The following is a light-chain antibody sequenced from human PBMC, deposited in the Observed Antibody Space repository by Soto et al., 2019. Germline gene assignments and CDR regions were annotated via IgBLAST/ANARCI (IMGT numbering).Light chain of an antibody. V-gene: IGKV3-15*01. CDR1: QSVSIN. J-gene: IGKJ2*03. CDR2: DAS. CDR3: XXXNNWPLYS. Sequence: EVVMTQSPATLSVSPGERATLSCRASQSVSINVAWYQQNPGQAPRLLIYDASTRATDIPARFSGSGSGTXXXXXXXXXXXEYXXXXYXXXXNNWPLYSFGQGTKLEIK.